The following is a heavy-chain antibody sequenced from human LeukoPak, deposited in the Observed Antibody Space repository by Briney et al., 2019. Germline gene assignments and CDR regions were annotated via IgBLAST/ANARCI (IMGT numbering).Heavy chain of an antibody. Sequence: GRSLRLSCAASGFTFSDYALHWVRQAPGKGLEWVAVVSYDGSNIYYADSVKGRFTISRDNSKNTLYLQMNSLRAEDTAVYYCARAPRAYCSSTSCYAFGYWGQGTLVTVSS. V-gene: IGHV3-30*04. D-gene: IGHD2-2*01. J-gene: IGHJ4*02. CDR1: GFTFSDYA. CDR2: VSYDGSNI. CDR3: ARAPRAYCSSTSCYAFGY.